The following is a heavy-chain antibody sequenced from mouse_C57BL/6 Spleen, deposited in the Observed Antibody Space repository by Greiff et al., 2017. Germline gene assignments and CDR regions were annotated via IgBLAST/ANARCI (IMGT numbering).Heavy chain of an antibody. CDR2: IDPSDSYT. J-gene: IGHJ2*01. V-gene: IGHV1-69*01. Sequence: VQLQQPGAELVMPGASVKLSCKASGYTFTSYWMHWVKQRPGPGLEWIGEIDPSDSYTNYNQKFKGKSTLTVDKSSSTAYMQLSSLTSEDSAVYYCARLRDSSVLDYWGQGTTLTVSS. CDR3: ARLRDSSVLDY. D-gene: IGHD3-2*02. CDR1: GYTFTSYW.